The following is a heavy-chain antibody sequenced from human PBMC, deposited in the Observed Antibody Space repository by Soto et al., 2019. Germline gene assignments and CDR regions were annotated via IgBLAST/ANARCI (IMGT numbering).Heavy chain of an antibody. CDR3: ARDDDNEANAFDY. V-gene: IGHV3-33*01. CDR2: IWNDGIRK. J-gene: IGHJ4*02. CDR1: GFTFSRYG. D-gene: IGHD2-8*01. Sequence: QVQLVESGGGVVQPGTSLRLSCAASGFTFSRYGMHWVRQAPGKGLEWVALIWNDGIRKGYVDSVKGRFSISRDNSKNTLDLQMNSLRAEDTAVYYCARDDDNEANAFDYWGPGTLVTVSS.